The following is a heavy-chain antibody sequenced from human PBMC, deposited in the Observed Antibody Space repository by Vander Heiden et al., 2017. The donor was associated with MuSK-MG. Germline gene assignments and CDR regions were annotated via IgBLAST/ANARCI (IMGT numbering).Heavy chain of an antibody. J-gene: IGHJ4*02. CDR1: GGSFSGYY. CDR3: ARGVDIVVVVAALYYFDY. V-gene: IGHV4-34*01. Sequence: QVQLQPWGAGLLKPSETLSLTCAVYGGSFSGYYWSWIRTPPGKGLDGIGEINNSGRTNYNPSLKSRLTRSVDTAKNQCSLKLSAVTAADTAVYYCARGVDIVVVVAALYYFDYWGQGTLVNVAS. CDR2: INNSGRT. D-gene: IGHD2-15*01.